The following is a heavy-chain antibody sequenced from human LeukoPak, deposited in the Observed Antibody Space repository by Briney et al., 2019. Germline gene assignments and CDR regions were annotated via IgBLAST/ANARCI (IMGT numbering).Heavy chain of an antibody. Sequence: GASVKVSCKASGYTFTGYYMHWVRQAPGQGLEWMGWINPNSGGTNYAQKFQGRVTMTRDTSISTAYMELSRLRSDDTAVYYCARDRLRYSDWNYYYMDVWGKGTTVTISS. CDR2: INPNSGGT. J-gene: IGHJ6*03. D-gene: IGHD3-9*01. CDR1: GYTFTGYY. CDR3: ARDRLRYSDWNYYYMDV. V-gene: IGHV1-2*02.